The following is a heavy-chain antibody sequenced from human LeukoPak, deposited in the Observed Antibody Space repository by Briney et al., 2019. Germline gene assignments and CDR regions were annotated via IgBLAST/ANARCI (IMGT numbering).Heavy chain of an antibody. CDR2: ISGSGGST. D-gene: IGHD6-13*01. Sequence: GGSLRLSCAASGFTFSTFAMSWVRQAPEKGLEWVSAISGSGGSTYYTDSVKGRFTISRDSSKNTLYLQMNSLRPDDTALYYCAKGGSAAAKGKYYFDYWGPGPLVTVSS. V-gene: IGHV3-23*01. CDR1: GFTFSTFA. J-gene: IGHJ4*02. CDR3: AKGGSAAAKGKYYFDY.